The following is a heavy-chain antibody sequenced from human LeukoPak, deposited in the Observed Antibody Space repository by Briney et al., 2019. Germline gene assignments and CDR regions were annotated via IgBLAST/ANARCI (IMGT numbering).Heavy chain of an antibody. CDR3: ARRIAAADAFDI. V-gene: IGHV4-38-2*02. D-gene: IGHD6-13*01. CDR1: GYSISSGYY. CDR2: IYYSGST. Sequence: SETLSLTCTVSGYSISSGYYWGWIRQPPGKGLEWIGYIYYSGSTNYNPSLKSRVTISVDTSKTQFSLKLSSVTAADTAVYYCARRIAAADAFDIWGQGTMVTVSS. J-gene: IGHJ3*02.